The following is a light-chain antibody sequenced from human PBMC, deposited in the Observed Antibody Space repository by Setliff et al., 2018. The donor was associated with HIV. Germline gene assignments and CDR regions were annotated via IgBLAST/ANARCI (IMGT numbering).Light chain of an antibody. J-gene: IGLJ3*02. CDR3: GTWDSSLSDWV. CDR2: ENN. Sequence: QSVLTQPPSVSAAPGQKVTISCSGSSSNIGKNYISWYQQLPGTGPKLLIYENNKRPSGIPDRFSGSKSGTSATLGITGLQTGDEADYFCGTWDSSLSDWVFGGGTKVTVL. CDR1: SSNIGKNY. V-gene: IGLV1-51*02.